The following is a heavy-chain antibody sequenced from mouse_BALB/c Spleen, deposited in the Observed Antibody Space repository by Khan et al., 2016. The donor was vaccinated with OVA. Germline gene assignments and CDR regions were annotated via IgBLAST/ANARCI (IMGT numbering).Heavy chain of an antibody. V-gene: IGHV14-3*02. CDR3: ARWPRGY. J-gene: IGHJ2*01. CDR1: GYNIKDNY. Sequence: VRLQQSGAELVKPGASVKLSCTASGYNIKDNYMHWVKQRPEQGLEWIGRIDPANGNTEYDPKFQGKATITADTPSNTAYLQLSSLTSEDPAVYYCARWPRGYWGQGTTLTVSS. CDR2: IDPANGNT.